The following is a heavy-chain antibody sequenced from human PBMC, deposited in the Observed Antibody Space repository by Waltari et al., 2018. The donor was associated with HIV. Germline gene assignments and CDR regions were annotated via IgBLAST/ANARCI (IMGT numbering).Heavy chain of an antibody. CDR3: ARRPYASGDYYPYYYYGLDV. CDR2: MSPKSGKT. J-gene: IGHJ6*02. D-gene: IGHD3-10*01. Sequence: QVHLVQSGAEVKKPGAPVTVSFKDSGYTCNSLSINWVRQAAGQGLDWIGWMSPKSGKTAYAQKFQGRVIMTRDTSITTAYLEVTSLTTEDSAVYFCARRPYASGDYYPYYYYGLDVWGQGTTVTISS. CDR1: GYTCNSLS. V-gene: IGHV1-8*01.